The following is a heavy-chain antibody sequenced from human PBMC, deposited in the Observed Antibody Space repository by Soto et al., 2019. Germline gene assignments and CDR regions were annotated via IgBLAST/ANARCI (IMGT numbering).Heavy chain of an antibody. CDR2: IYHSGST. D-gene: IGHD3-3*02. J-gene: IGHJ4*02. CDR3: ASGLRTLAPLDY. Sequence: QVPLQESGPGLVKPSGTLSLTCAVSGGSISRTNWWRWVRHPPGKGLEWIGAIYHSGSTNYNPSLKSRVTIQVNKSKNQCSLKLGSGTAADPAVYCCASGLRTLAPLDYLGQGTLVTVSS. CDR1: GGSISRTNW. V-gene: IGHV4-4*01.